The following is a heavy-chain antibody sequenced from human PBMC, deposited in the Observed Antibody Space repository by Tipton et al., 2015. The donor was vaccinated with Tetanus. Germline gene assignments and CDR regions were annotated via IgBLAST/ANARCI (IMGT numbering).Heavy chain of an antibody. CDR3: ARPEASGRARGFDI. V-gene: IGHV4-39*02. J-gene: IGHJ3*02. CDR2: MYNSGAT. CDR1: GGSISSTSYY. Sequence: TLSLTCTVSGGSISSTSYYWAWIRQPPGKGLEGIGTMYNSGATYYNPSLKGRVTISGDTSKNLFSLTSVTASDTAVYYCARPEASGRARGFDIWGQGTKVTVSP. D-gene: IGHD3-10*01.